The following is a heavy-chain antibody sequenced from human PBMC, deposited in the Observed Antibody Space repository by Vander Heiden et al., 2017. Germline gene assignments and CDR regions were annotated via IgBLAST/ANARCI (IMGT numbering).Heavy chain of an antibody. CDR1: GGTFSSYA. CDR3: ARIADKAYYYYYGMDV. CDR2: IIPILGIA. Sequence: QVQLVQSGAAVKKPGSSVKVSCKASGGTFSSYAISWVRQAPGQGLEWMGGIIPILGIANYAQKFQGRVTITADKSTSTAYMELSSLRSEDTAVYYCARIADKAYYYYYGMDVWGQGTTVTVSS. V-gene: IGHV1-69*10. J-gene: IGHJ6*02. D-gene: IGHD2-21*01.